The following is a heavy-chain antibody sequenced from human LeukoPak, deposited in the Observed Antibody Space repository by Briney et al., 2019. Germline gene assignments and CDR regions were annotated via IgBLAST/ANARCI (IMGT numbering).Heavy chain of an antibody. Sequence: ASVKVSCKASGYTFTGYYLHWVRQAPGQGLEWMGWINPNSGGTNYAQKFQGRVTMTRETSISTAYMELSRLRSDDTAVYYCARAPVGYSPGGNWFDPWGQGTLVTVSS. D-gene: IGHD6-13*01. V-gene: IGHV1-2*02. J-gene: IGHJ5*02. CDR1: GYTFTGYY. CDR2: INPNSGGT. CDR3: ARAPVGYSPGGNWFDP.